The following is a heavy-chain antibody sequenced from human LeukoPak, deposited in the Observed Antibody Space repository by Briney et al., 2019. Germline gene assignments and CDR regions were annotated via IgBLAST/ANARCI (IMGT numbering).Heavy chain of an antibody. D-gene: IGHD2-2*01. CDR3: AKAVTAAGTNY. Sequence: GGSLRLSCAASGFTFSNYAMNWVRQAPGKGLEWVSVVSGSGSSTNYADSVKGRFTTSRDNSKNTLYLQMNSLRAEDTAVYYCAKAVTAAGTNYWGQGTLVTVSS. CDR1: GFTFSNYA. J-gene: IGHJ4*02. V-gene: IGHV3-23*01. CDR2: VSGSGSST.